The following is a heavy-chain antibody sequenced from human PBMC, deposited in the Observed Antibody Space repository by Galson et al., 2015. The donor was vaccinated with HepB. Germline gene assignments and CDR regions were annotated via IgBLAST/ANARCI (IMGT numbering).Heavy chain of an antibody. CDR1: GGSISSSTW. V-gene: IGHV4-4*02. CDR2: IYHSGST. J-gene: IGHJ3*01. D-gene: IGHD3-3*01. CDR3: ARVGGQTYYDSWSGLAFDF. Sequence: LSLTCAISGGSISSSTWWTWVRQPPGKGLEWIGQIYHSGSTNYNPSLKSRVTISLDKSKNQFSLKLSSVTAADTAVYYCARVGGQTYYDSWSGLAFDFWDQGTMVTVSS.